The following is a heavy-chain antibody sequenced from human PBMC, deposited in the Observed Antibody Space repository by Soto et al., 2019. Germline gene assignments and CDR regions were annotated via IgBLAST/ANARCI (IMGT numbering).Heavy chain of an antibody. J-gene: IGHJ4*02. CDR2: INHSGST. CDR1: VGSFSGYY. Sequence: PSETLSLTCAVYVGSFSGYYWSCIRHPPGKWLEWIGEINHSGSTNYNPSLKSRVTISVDTSKNQFSLKLSSVTAADTAVYYCARGSKAAMVTGDSYFQYWGQGTLVNVSS. D-gene: IGHD5-18*01. CDR3: ARGSKAAMVTGDSYFQY. V-gene: IGHV4-34*01.